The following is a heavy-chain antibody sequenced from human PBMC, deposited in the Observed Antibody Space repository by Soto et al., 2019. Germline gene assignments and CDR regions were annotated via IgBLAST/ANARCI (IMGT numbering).Heavy chain of an antibody. CDR3: ARGYYSFWSGPLDY. V-gene: IGHV5-51*01. D-gene: IGHD3-3*01. CDR1: GTNYW. J-gene: IGHJ4*02. CDR2: IYPGGSDT. Sequence: HXESLNISLRTSGTNYWIAWVRQRPGKGLEWLGIIYPGGSDTRYSPSFQGQVTISADKSINTTYLRWSTLKASDSGIYFCARGYYSFWSGPLDYWGQGTLVTVSS.